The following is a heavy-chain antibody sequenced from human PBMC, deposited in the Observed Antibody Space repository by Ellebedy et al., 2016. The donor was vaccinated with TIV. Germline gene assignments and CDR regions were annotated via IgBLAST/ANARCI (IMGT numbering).Heavy chain of an antibody. V-gene: IGHV4-39*01. CDR3: ARQQVTAVASAPGGDVPPFDY. CDR2: INNRGGS. D-gene: IGHD2-21*02. Sequence: SETLSLTXTVTGGSMSNSGYYWGWIRQPPGKGLEWIGSINNRGGSYYNASLRSRATISVDTSKNHFSLNLISVTAADTAVYYCARQQVTAVASAPGGDVPPFDYWGQGTLVTVSS. CDR1: GGSMSNSGYY. J-gene: IGHJ4*02.